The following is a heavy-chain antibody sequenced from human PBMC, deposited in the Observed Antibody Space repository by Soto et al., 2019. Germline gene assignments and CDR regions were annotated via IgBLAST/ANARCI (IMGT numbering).Heavy chain of an antibody. CDR1: GGSISSSRSY. CDR3: AKTGFWSDYRVADY. J-gene: IGHJ4*02. Sequence: QLQLQESGPGLVKPSETLSLTCTVSGGSISSSRSYWGWIRQTPGKGLEWIGSINYSGSTYYNPSLKSRITISVDTSKNQFSLKLSSVTAADTAVYVCAKTGFWSDYRVADYWGQGTLLTVSS. D-gene: IGHD3-3*01. CDR2: INYSGST. V-gene: IGHV4-39*01.